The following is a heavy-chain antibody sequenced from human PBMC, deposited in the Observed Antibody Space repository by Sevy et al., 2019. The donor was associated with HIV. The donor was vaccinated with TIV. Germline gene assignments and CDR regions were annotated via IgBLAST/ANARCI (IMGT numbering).Heavy chain of an antibody. V-gene: IGHV1-24*01. CDR3: ATNIVVVVAAERGHWFDP. CDR2: FDPEDGET. CDR1: GYTLTELS. J-gene: IGHJ5*02. Sequence: ASVKVSCKVSGYTLTELSMHWVRQAPGKGLEWMGGFDPEDGETIYAQKFQGRVTMTEDTSTDTAYMELSSLRSEDMAVYYCATNIVVVVAAERGHWFDPWGQGTLVTVSS. D-gene: IGHD2-15*01.